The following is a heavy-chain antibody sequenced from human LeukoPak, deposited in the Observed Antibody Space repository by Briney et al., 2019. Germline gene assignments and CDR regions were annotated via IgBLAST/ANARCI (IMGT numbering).Heavy chain of an antibody. V-gene: IGHV1-69*04. CDR3: ARENDSSGYYGKYYFDY. D-gene: IGHD3-22*01. Sequence: SVKVSCKASGGTFSSYAISWVRQAPGQGLEWMGRIIPILGIANYAQKFQGRVTITADKSTSTAYMELSSLRSEDTAVYYCARENDSSGYYGKYYFDYWGQGTLVTVSS. CDR2: IIPILGIA. CDR1: GGTFSSYA. J-gene: IGHJ4*02.